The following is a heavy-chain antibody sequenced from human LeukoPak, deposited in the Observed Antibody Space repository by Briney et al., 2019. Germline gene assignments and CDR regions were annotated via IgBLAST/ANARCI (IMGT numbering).Heavy chain of an antibody. Sequence: GASVKVSCKASGYTFTSFDFNWVRQATGQGLEWMGWMKSNNGHTSYAQKFQGRVTMTRDTSTSTVYMELSSLRSEDTAVYYCARVSSGWAYYFDYWGQGTLVTVSS. V-gene: IGHV1-8*01. J-gene: IGHJ4*02. D-gene: IGHD6-19*01. CDR2: MKSNNGHT. CDR1: GYTFTSFD. CDR3: ARVSSGWAYYFDY.